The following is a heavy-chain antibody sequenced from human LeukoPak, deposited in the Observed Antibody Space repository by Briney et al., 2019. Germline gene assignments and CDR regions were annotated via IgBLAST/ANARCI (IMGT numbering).Heavy chain of an antibody. V-gene: IGHV5-51*01. CDR2: IYPGDSDT. Sequence: PGESLKISCKGSGYSFTSYWIGWVRQMPGKGLEWMGIIYPGDSDTRYSPSFQGQVTISADKSISTAYLQWSSLKASDTAMYYCARRPAGVSSGLQGQAFDIWGQGTMVTVSS. CDR1: GYSFTSYW. D-gene: IGHD6-25*01. CDR3: ARRPAGVSSGLQGQAFDI. J-gene: IGHJ3*02.